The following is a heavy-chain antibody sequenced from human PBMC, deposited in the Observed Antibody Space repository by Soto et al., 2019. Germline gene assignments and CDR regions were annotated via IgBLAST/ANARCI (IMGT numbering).Heavy chain of an antibody. CDR3: TRLTEAVTTVVH. V-gene: IGHV3-7*03. D-gene: IGHD1-1*01. CDR2: INQYGSVK. CDR1: GFALSPYW. J-gene: IGHJ5*02. Sequence: EVHLVESGGNLVQPGGSLRLSCEASGFALSPYWMSWVRQAPGKGLEWVASINQYGSVKHYVDSVRGRFTISRDNAKNSLSLQMNSLSAVDTTVYYCTRLTEAVTTVVHWGQGTPVTVSS.